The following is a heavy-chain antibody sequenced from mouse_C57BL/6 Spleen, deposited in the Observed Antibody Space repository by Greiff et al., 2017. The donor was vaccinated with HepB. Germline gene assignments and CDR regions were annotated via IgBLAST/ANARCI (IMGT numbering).Heavy chain of an antibody. V-gene: IGHV1-18*01. CDR1: GYTFTDYN. CDR3: ARAEGLGWFAY. CDR2: INPNNGGT. J-gene: IGHJ3*01. Sequence: EVQLQQSGPELVKPGASVKIPCKASGYTFTDYNMDWVKQSHGKSLEWIGDINPNNGGTIYNQKFKGKATLTVDKSSSTAYMELRSLTSEDTAVYYCARAEGLGWFAYWGQGTLVTVSA. D-gene: IGHD3-1*01.